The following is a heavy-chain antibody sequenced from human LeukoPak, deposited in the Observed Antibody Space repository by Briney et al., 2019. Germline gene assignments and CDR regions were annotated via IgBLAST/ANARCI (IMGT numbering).Heavy chain of an antibody. CDR2: IRYDENTK. J-gene: IGHJ4*02. D-gene: IGHD5-24*01. CDR3: AKENTRDGYRHFHY. Sequence: PGGSLRLSCTASGFPFSRYGMQWVRQAPGKGLEWVACIRYDENTKYYADSVKGRFTVSRDNSENTLFPQMNSLRAEDTAVYYCAKENTRDGYRHFHYWGQGTLVTVSS. V-gene: IGHV3-30*02. CDR1: GFPFSRYG.